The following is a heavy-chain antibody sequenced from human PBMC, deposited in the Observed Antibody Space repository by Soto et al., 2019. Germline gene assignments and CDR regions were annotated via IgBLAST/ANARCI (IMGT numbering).Heavy chain of an antibody. CDR2: IDYTGKT. CDR1: GGSISIGDYY. CDR3: VRDAGEGYHFAFDS. D-gene: IGHD3-22*01. J-gene: IGHJ4*02. Sequence: TSATLSLTCTVSGGSISIGDYYWSWIRQHPGKGLEWIGYIDYTGKTYYNPSLRSRVTLSVDTSRNQFSLQLTSLTAAVTAVYFCVRDAGEGYHFAFDSWGQGTLVTVSS. V-gene: IGHV4-31*03.